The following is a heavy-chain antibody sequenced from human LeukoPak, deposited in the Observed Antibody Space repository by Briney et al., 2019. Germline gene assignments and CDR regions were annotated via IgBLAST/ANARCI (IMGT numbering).Heavy chain of an antibody. Sequence: TGGSLRLSCAASGFAVSSNYMSWVRQAPGKGLEWVSVIYSGGSTYYADSVKGRFTISRDNSKNMLYLQMNSLRAEDTAVYYCAKVRSSGYYFDYWGQGTLVTVSS. CDR1: GFAVSSNY. V-gene: IGHV3-53*01. CDR3: AKVRSSGYYFDY. CDR2: IYSGGST. J-gene: IGHJ4*02. D-gene: IGHD3-22*01.